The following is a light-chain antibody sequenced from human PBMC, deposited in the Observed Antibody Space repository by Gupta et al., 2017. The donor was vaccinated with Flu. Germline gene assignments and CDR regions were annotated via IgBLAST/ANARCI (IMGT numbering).Light chain of an antibody. J-gene: IGLJ3*02. Sequence: QSVLTQPPSAPGTLGQRVSISCSGSSANIGRNTVNWYQQLPGTAPKLLIHSNNQRPSGVPDRISGSKSGTSASLAISGLRSEDEADYYCAAWDDSLHGPVFGGGTKLTVL. CDR2: SNN. CDR3: AAWDDSLHGPV. CDR1: SANIGRNT. V-gene: IGLV1-44*01.